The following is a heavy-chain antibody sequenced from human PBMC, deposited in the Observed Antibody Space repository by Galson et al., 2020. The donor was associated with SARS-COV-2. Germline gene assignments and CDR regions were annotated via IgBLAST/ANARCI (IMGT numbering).Heavy chain of an antibody. CDR2: IYYSGST. CDR3: ARTVSGLYYYYYGMDV. CDR1: GGSISSSRYY. J-gene: IGHJ6*02. D-gene: IGHD4-17*01. V-gene: IGHV4-39*07. Sequence: ASETLSLTCTVSGGSISSSRYYWGWIRQPPGKGLEWIGSIYYSGSTYYNPSPKSRVTISVDTSKNQVSLKLSSVTAADTAVYYCARTVSGLYYYYYGMDVWGQGTTVTVSS.